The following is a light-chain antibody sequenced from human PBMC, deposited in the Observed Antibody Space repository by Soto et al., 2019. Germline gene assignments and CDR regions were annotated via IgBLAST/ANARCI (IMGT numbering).Light chain of an antibody. CDR2: GNN. CDR3: QSYDISLSAVV. CDR1: SSNIGARYD. Sequence: QSALTQPPSVSGAPGQRVTISCTGSSSNIGARYDVHWYQRIPGTAPKLLIYGNNNRPSGVPDRFSGSKSGSSGSLAITGLQAEDDADYYCQSYDISLSAVVFGGGTKLTVL. V-gene: IGLV1-40*01. J-gene: IGLJ2*01.